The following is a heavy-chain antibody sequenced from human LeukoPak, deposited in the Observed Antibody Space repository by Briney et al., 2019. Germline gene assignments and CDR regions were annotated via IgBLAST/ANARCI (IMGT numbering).Heavy chain of an antibody. V-gene: IGHV3-7*01. CDR3: ARDLDTSGYFSFFDP. Sequence: PGGSLRLSCAASGFTFSSYWMSWVRQAPGKGLEWVANIKQDGSEKYYVDSVKGRFTISRDNAKNSLYLQMNSLRPEDTAVYYCARDLDTSGYFSFFDPWGQGALVTVSS. D-gene: IGHD3-22*01. CDR1: GFTFSSYW. J-gene: IGHJ5*02. CDR2: IKQDGSEK.